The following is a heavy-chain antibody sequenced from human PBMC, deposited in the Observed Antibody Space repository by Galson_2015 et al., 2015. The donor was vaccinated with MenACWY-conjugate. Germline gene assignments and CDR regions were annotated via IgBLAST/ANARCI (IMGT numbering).Heavy chain of an antibody. D-gene: IGHD4-11*01. CDR3: ATDHDYSDYLPAD. CDR1: GYTLTELS. CDR2: FDPEDGDT. J-gene: IGHJ4*02. Sequence: SVKVSCKVSGYTLTELSIHWVRQAPGKGLEWMGGFDPEDGDTIYAQKFQGRVTMTEDISTDTAHMELSSLRSEDTAVYYCATDHDYSDYLPADWGQVALVPVSS. V-gene: IGHV1-24*01.